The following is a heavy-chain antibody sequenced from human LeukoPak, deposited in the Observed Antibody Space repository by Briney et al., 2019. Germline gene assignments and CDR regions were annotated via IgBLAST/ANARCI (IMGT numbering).Heavy chain of an antibody. CDR1: GGTFRSYA. J-gene: IGHJ5*02. CDR3: ARSDYWDATSWYWFDL. CDR2: IIPKFDTS. V-gene: IGHV1-69*05. Sequence: SVKVSCKASGGTFRSYAVSWVRQAPGQGLEWMGGIIPKFDTSKYAQNFQGRVSITTDESTGTTYMELSSLGSEDTAVYYCARSDYWDATSWYWFDLWGQGTLITVSA. D-gene: IGHD3-3*01.